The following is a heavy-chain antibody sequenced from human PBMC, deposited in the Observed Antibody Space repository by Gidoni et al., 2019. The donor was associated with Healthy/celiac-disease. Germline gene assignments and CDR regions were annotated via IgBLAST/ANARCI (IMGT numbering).Heavy chain of an antibody. Sequence: QVQLQESGPGLVKPSETLSLTCTVSGGSISSYYWSWIRQPPGKGLEWIGYIYYSGSTNYNPSLKSRVTISVDTSKNQFSLKLSSVTAADTAVYYCARHLYPGYFDYWGQGTLVTVSS. CDR3: ARHLYPGYFDY. D-gene: IGHD2-8*01. J-gene: IGHJ4*02. V-gene: IGHV4-59*08. CDR2: IYYSGST. CDR1: GGSISSYY.